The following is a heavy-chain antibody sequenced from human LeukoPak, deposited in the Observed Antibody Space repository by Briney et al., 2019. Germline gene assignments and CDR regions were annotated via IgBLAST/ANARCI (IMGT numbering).Heavy chain of an antibody. CDR3: AKFMGYCSGGSCYSMDE. Sequence: PGGSLRLSCAASGFTFSSYAMSWVRQAPGKGLEWVSAMSGSGGGIYYADSVKGRFTISRDKSKNMLYLQMNSLRAEDTAVYYCAKFMGYCSGGSCYSMDEWGQGTLVTVSS. CDR1: GFTFSSYA. V-gene: IGHV3-23*01. J-gene: IGHJ4*02. D-gene: IGHD2-15*01. CDR2: MSGSGGGI.